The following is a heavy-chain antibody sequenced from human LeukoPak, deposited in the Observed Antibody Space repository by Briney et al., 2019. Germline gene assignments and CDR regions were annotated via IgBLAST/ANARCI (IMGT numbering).Heavy chain of an antibody. CDR2: ISYDGSNK. V-gene: IGHV3-30*03. Sequence: PGGSLRLSCAASGFTISSYGMYWVRQAPGKGLEWVAVISYDGSNKYYADSVKGRFTISRDNAKNSLYLQMNSLRAEDTAVYYCARGDAFDIWGQGTMVTVSS. J-gene: IGHJ3*02. CDR1: GFTISSYG. CDR3: ARGDAFDI.